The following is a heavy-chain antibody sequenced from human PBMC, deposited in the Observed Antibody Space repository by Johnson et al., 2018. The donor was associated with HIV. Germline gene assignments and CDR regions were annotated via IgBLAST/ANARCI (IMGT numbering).Heavy chain of an antibody. J-gene: IGHJ3*02. CDR3: VRGSSGKYLADFDI. CDR1: GFTFSSYW. V-gene: IGHV3-7*01. Sequence: VQLVESGGGLVQPGGSLRLSCAASGFTFSSYWLSWVRQAPGKGLEWVANINQDGTEKYYVDSVKGRFTISRANAENSVYVQMNSLRAEDTAVYYCVRGSSGKYLADFDIWGQGTMVTVSS. CDR2: INQDGTEK. D-gene: IGHD3-22*01.